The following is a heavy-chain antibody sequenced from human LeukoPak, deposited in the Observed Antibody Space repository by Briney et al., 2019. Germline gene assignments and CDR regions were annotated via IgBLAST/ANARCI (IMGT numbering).Heavy chain of an antibody. D-gene: IGHD3/OR15-3a*01. CDR2: VNHAANT. CDR3: ATSLIYAFDI. CDR1: GESLSAYY. V-gene: IGHV4-34*01. Sequence: PSETLSLTCAVYGESLSAYYWNWLRQPPGKPLEYIGEVNHAANTHYSPSLKSRVTISVDTSKNQFSLKLSSVTAADTAVYYCATSLIYAFDIWGQGTMVTVSS. J-gene: IGHJ3*02.